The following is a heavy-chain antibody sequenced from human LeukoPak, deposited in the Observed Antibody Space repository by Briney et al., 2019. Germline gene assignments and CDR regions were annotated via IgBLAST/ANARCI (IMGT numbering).Heavy chain of an antibody. J-gene: IGHJ4*02. V-gene: IGHV3-48*01. CDR1: GFTFSSYS. D-gene: IGHD3-22*01. CDR2: ISSSSTI. Sequence: PGGSLRLSCAASGFTFSSYSMNWVRQAPGKGLEWVSYISSSSTIYYADSVKGRFTISRDNAKNSLYLQMNSLRAEDTAVYYCARGTHYYDSSGYYYGDYWGQGTLVTVSS. CDR3: ARGTHYYDSSGYYYGDY.